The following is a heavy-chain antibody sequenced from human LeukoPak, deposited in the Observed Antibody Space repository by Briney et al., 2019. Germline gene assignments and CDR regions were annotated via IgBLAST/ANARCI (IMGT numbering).Heavy chain of an antibody. V-gene: IGHV4-4*02. Sequence: SSGTLSLTCGVSGGSITNTNCWTWVRQPPGKGLEWIGEVNLQGSTNYNPSLMGRVAIAVDTSENHISLQLTSVTAADTAVYYCAREGGPYRPLDYSGQGTLVTVSS. J-gene: IGHJ4*02. CDR2: VNLQGST. CDR3: AREGGPYRPLDY. CDR1: GGSITNTNC.